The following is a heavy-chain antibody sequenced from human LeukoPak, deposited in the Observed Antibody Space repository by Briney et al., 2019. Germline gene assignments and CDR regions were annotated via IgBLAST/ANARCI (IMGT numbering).Heavy chain of an antibody. V-gene: IGHV3-11*04. Sequence: GGSLRLSCAASEFTFSDYFMSWIRQAPGKGLEWVSYISSGGSTIYYADSVKGRFTIPRDNAKNSLYLQMNSLRAEDTAVYYCARAPYCGGDCYWVFDYWGQGTLVTVSS. CDR3: ARAPYCGGDCYWVFDY. CDR2: ISSGGSTI. J-gene: IGHJ4*02. D-gene: IGHD2-21*02. CDR1: EFTFSDYF.